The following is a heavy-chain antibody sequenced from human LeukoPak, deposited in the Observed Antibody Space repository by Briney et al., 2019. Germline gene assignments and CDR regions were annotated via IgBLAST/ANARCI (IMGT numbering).Heavy chain of an antibody. Sequence: SVKVSCKASGGTFSSYAISWVRQAPGQGLEWMGRIIPILGIANYAQKFQGRVTITADKSTSTAYMELSSLRSEDTAVYYCARDSGSYFDWLLFEGAFDIWGQGTMVTVSS. J-gene: IGHJ3*02. CDR1: GGTFSSYA. D-gene: IGHD3-9*01. V-gene: IGHV1-69*04. CDR2: IIPILGIA. CDR3: ARDSGSYFDWLLFEGAFDI.